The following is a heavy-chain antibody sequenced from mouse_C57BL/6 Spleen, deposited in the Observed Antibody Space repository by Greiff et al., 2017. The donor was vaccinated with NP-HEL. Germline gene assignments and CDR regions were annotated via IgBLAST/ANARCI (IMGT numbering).Heavy chain of an antibody. V-gene: IGHV1-72*01. D-gene: IGHD2-4*01. Sequence: QVQLQQPGAELVKPGASVKLSCKASGYTFTSYWMHWVKQRPGRGLEWIGRIDPNSGGTKYNEKFKSKATLTVDKPSSTAYMQLSSLTSEDSAVYYCAREDYDYDGGPWFAYWGQGTLVTVSA. CDR1: GYTFTSYW. CDR3: AREDYDYDGGPWFAY. CDR2: IDPNSGGT. J-gene: IGHJ3*01.